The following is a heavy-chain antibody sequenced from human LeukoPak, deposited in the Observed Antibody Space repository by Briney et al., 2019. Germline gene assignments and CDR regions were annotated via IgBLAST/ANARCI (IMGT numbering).Heavy chain of an antibody. D-gene: IGHD6-19*01. CDR3: AREAGDSSGWYNWFDP. V-gene: IGHV3-7*01. J-gene: IGHJ5*02. Sequence: GGSLRLSCAASGYTFSSYAMSWVRQAPGKGREWVANIKQDGSEKNYVDSVKGRFTISRDNAKNSLYLQMNSLRAEDTAVYYCAREAGDSSGWYNWFDPWGQGTLVTVYS. CDR1: GYTFSSYA. CDR2: IKQDGSEK.